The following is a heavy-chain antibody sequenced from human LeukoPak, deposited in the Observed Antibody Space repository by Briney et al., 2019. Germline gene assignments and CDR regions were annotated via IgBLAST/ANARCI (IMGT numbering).Heavy chain of an antibody. CDR3: ARGGRAYYYDSSGHDY. V-gene: IGHV1-8*01. J-gene: IGHJ4*02. CDR1: GYTFTSYD. Sequence: ASVKVSCKASGYTFTSYDINWVRQATGQGLEWMGWMNPNSGNTGYAQKFQGRVTMTRNTSISTAYMELSSLRSEDTAVYYCARGGRAYYYDSSGHDYWGQGTLVTVSS. CDR2: MNPNSGNT. D-gene: IGHD3-22*01.